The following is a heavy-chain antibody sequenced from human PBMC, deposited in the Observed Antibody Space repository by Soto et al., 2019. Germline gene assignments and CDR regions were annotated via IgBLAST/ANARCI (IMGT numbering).Heavy chain of an antibody. CDR3: ARRHNWNEVQWFDP. CDR1: GGSISSSSYY. J-gene: IGHJ5*02. V-gene: IGHV4-39*01. CDR2: IYYSGST. D-gene: IGHD1-20*01. Sequence: SETLSLTCTVSGGSISSSSYYWGWIRQPPGKGLEWIGSIYYSGSTYYNPSLKSRVTISVDTSKNQFSLKLSSVTAADTAVYYCARRHNWNEVQWFDPWGQGTLVTVS.